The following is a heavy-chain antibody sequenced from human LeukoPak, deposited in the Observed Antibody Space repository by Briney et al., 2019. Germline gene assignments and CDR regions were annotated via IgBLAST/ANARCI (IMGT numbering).Heavy chain of an antibody. D-gene: IGHD6-13*01. CDR3: AKYCGYSSSWYKLGFDY. J-gene: IGHJ4*02. Sequence: TGGSLRLSCAASGFTFSTYAMSWVRQAPGKGLGWVSAISSSGGSTYYADSVKGRFTISRDNSKNTLYLQMNSLRAEDTAVYYCAKYCGYSSSWYKLGFDYWGQGTLVTVSS. CDR1: GFTFSTYA. V-gene: IGHV3-23*01. CDR2: ISSSGGST.